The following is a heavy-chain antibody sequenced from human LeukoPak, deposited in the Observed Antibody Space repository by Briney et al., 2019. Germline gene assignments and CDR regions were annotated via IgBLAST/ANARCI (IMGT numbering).Heavy chain of an antibody. D-gene: IGHD3-22*01. V-gene: IGHV3-23*01. CDR3: AKRGVVIRVILVGFHKEAYYFDS. J-gene: IGHJ4*02. CDR2: ISDNGGGT. Sequence: GGSLRLSCAVSGITLSNYGMSWVRQAPGKGLEWVAGISDNGGGTQYADSVKGRFTISRDNRKNTLYLQMNSLRAEDTAMYFCAKRGVVIRVILVGFHKEAYYFDSWGQGALVTVSS. CDR1: GITLSNYG.